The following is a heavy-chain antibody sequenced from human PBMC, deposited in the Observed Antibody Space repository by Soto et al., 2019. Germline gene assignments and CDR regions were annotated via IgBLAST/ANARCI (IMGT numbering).Heavy chain of an antibody. V-gene: IGHV2-5*02. Sequence: QITLKESGPTLVQPTETLTLICTFSGFSLSTSGVGVGWIRQPPGKDLECLARIYWDDDNAYSPSLKSRLTTTKDTSKHQAVVTVMNMDPVDTATYYCAHIRNWNYDSWGQGTLVTVSS. CDR2: IYWDDDN. CDR1: GFSLSTSGVG. J-gene: IGHJ5*01. D-gene: IGHD1-7*01. CDR3: AHIRNWNYDS.